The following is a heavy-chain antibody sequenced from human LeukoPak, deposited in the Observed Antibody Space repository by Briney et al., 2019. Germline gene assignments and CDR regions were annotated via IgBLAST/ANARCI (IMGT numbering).Heavy chain of an antibody. CDR3: ARVPSPPHFWSGYCIFYAYYYYYYMDV. V-gene: IGHV3-21*01. CDR1: RFTFSSYS. D-gene: IGHD3-3*02. Sequence: GGSLRLSCAASRFTFSSYSMNWVRQAPAKGLEWVSSIGSSSSYIYYADSVKSRFTISGDNAKNSLYLQMNSLRAEDTAVYYCARVPSPPHFWSGYCIFYAYYYYYYMDVWGKGTTVTVSS. CDR2: IGSSSSYI. J-gene: IGHJ6*03.